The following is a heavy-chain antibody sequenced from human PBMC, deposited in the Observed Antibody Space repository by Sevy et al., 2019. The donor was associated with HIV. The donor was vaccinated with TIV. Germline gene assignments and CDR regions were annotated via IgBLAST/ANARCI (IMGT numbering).Heavy chain of an antibody. D-gene: IGHD5-12*01. V-gene: IGHV3-13*01. CDR1: GFTFITYD. CDR2: FGPAGDT. CDR3: TRSGGYSDYGMDV. J-gene: IGHJ6*02. Sequence: GGSLRLSCAASGFTFITYDMHWVRHVTEKGLEWVSGFGPAGDTFYPGSVKGRFTISRENAKNSLYLQMNNLRAGDTAVYYCTRSGGYSDYGMDVWGQGTTVTVSS.